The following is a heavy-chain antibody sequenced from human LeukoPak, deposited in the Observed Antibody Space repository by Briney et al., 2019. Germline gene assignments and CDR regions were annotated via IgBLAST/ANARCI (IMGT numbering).Heavy chain of an antibody. Sequence: EASVKVSCKASGGTFSSYAISWVRQAPGQGLEWMGGIIPIFGTANYAQKFQGRVTITTDESTSTAYMELSSLRAEDTAVYYCARTKFYYDFWSGYGPLYFDYWGQGTLVTVSS. CDR3: ARTKFYYDFWSGYGPLYFDY. CDR2: IIPIFGTA. J-gene: IGHJ4*02. D-gene: IGHD3-3*01. CDR1: GGTFSSYA. V-gene: IGHV1-69*05.